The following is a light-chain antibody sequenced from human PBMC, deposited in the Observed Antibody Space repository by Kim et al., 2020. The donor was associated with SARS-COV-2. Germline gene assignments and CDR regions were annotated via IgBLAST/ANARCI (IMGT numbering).Light chain of an antibody. J-gene: IGKJ4*01. CDR2: AAS. CDR3: QQSSSFPLT. V-gene: IGKV1-39*01. Sequence: ASIGDRVTITCRASQSINNYLNWYQQKPGKAPKLLIYAASSVQSGVPARFSGSTSGTDFTLTISSLQPEDFATYYCQQSSSFPLTFGGGTKVDIK. CDR1: QSINNY.